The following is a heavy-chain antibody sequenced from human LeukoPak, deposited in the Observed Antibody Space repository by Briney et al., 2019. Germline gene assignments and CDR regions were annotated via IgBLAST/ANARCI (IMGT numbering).Heavy chain of an antibody. CDR2: IRSKAYGGTT. V-gene: IGHV3-49*04. CDR3: ARDEDIVATGYFDY. J-gene: IGHJ4*02. CDR1: GFTFSSYV. D-gene: IGHD5-12*01. Sequence: GGSLRLSCAASGFTFSSYVMSWVRQAPGKGLEWVGFIRSKAYGGTTAYAASVKGRFTISRDDSKSIAYLQMNSLKTEDTAVYYCARDEDIVATGYFDYWGQGTLVTVSS.